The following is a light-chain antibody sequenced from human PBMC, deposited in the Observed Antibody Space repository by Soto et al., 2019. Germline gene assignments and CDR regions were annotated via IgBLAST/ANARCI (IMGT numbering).Light chain of an antibody. CDR3: QQYGSSPPWT. J-gene: IGKJ1*01. CDR2: GAS. CDR1: ESVSSRY. Sequence: EIVLTQSPGTLSLSPGERATLSCRATESVSSRYLAWYQQKPGQAPRLLIYGASSRATGIPDRFSDSGSGTDFTLTISRLEPEDFAVYYCQQYGSSPPWTFGQGTKVEIK. V-gene: IGKV3-20*01.